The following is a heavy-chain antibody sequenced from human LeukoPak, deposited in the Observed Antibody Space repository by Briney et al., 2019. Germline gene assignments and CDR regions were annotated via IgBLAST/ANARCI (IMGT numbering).Heavy chain of an antibody. Sequence: GGSLRLSCAASGFTFSSYWMHWVRQAPGKGLVWVSRINSDGSSTTYADSVKGRFTISRDNAKDTLYLQMNSLRAEDTAVYYCARESGLLWFGDVWGQGTTVTVYS. V-gene: IGHV3-74*01. CDR2: INSDGSST. J-gene: IGHJ6*02. CDR1: GFTFSSYW. CDR3: ARESGLLWFGDV. D-gene: IGHD3-10*01.